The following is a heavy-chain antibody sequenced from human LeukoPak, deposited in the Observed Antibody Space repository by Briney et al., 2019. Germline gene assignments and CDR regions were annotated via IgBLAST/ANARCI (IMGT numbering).Heavy chain of an antibody. CDR1: GFTFSSYG. Sequence: PGGSLRPSCAASGFTFSSYGMHWVRQAPGKGLEWVAVISYDGSNKYYADSVKGRFTISRDNSKNTLYLQMNSLRAEDTAVYYCAWQWLPRTGSDYWGQGTLVTVSS. CDR2: ISYDGSNK. CDR3: AWQWLPRTGSDY. J-gene: IGHJ4*02. D-gene: IGHD5-12*01. V-gene: IGHV3-30*03.